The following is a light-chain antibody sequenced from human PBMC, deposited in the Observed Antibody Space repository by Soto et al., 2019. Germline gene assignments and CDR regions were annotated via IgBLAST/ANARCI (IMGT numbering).Light chain of an antibody. J-gene: IGKJ5*01. CDR2: GAS. V-gene: IGKV3D-15*01. CDR3: HQDGS. Sequence: EILLTQSPATLSVSPGERATLSCRANESLSTNLVWYQQKPGQAPRLLIYGASTRATGVPARFSGSGSGTDFTLTISSLQSEDFAFYYCHQDGSFGRGTRLKIK. CDR1: ESLSTN.